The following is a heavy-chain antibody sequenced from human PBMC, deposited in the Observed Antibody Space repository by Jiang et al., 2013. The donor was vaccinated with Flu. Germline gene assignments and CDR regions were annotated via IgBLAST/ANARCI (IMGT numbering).Heavy chain of an antibody. J-gene: IGHJ4*02. V-gene: IGHV4-39*07. CDR3: ARRSTIYYFDY. D-gene: IGHD2-2*01. Sequence: LLKPSETLSLTCTVSGGSISSVGYYWGWIRQPPGKGLEWIGSIYYSGSAFYNPSLKSRVTISLDTSKNQFSLKLSSVTAADTAVYYCARRSTIYYFDYWGQGTLVTVSS. CDR2: IYYSGSA. CDR1: GGSISSVGYY.